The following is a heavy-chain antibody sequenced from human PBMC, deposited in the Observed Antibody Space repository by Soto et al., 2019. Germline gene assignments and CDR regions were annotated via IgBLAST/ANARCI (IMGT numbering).Heavy chain of an antibody. J-gene: IGHJ4*02. CDR1: GYSFTSYW. V-gene: IGHV5-51*01. CDR2: IYPGDSDT. CDR3: ARLRGLYGDNSGREGYYFDY. D-gene: IGHD4-17*01. Sequence: GESLKISCKGSGYSFTSYWIGWVRQMPGKGLEWMGIIYPGDSDTRYSPSFQGQVTISADKSISTAYLQWSSLKASDTAMYYCARLRGLYGDNSGREGYYFDYWGQGTLVTVSS.